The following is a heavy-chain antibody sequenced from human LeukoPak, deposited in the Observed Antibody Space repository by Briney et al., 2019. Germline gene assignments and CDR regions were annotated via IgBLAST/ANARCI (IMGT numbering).Heavy chain of an antibody. Sequence: GGSLRLSCAASGFTFDDYGMSWVRQAPGKGLEWVSGINWNGGSTGYADSVKGRFTISRDNAKNSLYLQMNSLRAEDTALYHCVRVGYDSSGYYYSPWGQGTLVTVSS. V-gene: IGHV3-20*01. CDR2: INWNGGST. J-gene: IGHJ5*02. CDR1: GFTFDDYG. CDR3: VRVGYDSSGYYYSP. D-gene: IGHD3-22*01.